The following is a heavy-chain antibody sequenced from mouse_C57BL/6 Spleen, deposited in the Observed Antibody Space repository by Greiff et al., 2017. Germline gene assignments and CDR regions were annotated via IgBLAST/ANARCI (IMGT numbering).Heavy chain of an antibody. CDR2: INPSTGGT. D-gene: IGHD1-1*01. V-gene: IGHV1-43*01. J-gene: IGHJ1*03. CDR1: GYSFTGYY. CDR3: ARRILRYWYFDV. Sequence: EVQLVESGPELVKPGASVKISCKASGYSFTGYYMHWVKQSSEKSLEWIGEINPSTGGTSYNQKFKGKATLTVDKSSSTAYMQLKSLTSEDSAVYYCARRILRYWYFDVWGTGTTVTVSS.